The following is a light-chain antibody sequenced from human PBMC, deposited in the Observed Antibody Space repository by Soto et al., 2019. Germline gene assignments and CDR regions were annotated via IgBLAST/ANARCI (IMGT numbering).Light chain of an antibody. CDR2: WAS. CDR1: QSVLYSSNNKNY. CDR3: QQYYSTPWT. J-gene: IGKJ1*01. Sequence: DIVMTQSPDSLAVSLGERATINCKSSQSVLYSSNNKNYLAWYQQKPGQPPKLVIYWASTRESGVSDRFSGSGSGTDFTLTISSLQAEDVGVYYCQQYYSTPWTLGQGTKVDI. V-gene: IGKV4-1*01.